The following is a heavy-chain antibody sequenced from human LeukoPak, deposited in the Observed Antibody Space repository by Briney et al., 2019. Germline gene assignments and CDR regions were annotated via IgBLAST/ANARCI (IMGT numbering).Heavy chain of an antibody. CDR1: GFTFSSYW. J-gene: IGHJ6*02. CDR3: ARANVRGSGSYYKASPYYYYGMDV. CDR2: IKQDGSEK. D-gene: IGHD3-10*01. V-gene: IGHV3-7*02. Sequence: GGSLRLSCAASGFTFSSYWMSWVRQAPGKGLEWVANIKQDGSEKYYVDSVKGRFTISRDNAKNSLYLQMNSLRAEDTAVYYCARANVRGSGSYYKASPYYYYGMDVWGQGTTVTVSS.